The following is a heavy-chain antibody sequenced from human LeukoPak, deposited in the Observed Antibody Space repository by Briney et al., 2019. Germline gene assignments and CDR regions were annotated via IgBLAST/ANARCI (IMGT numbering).Heavy chain of an antibody. V-gene: IGHV1-24*01. Sequence: ASVKVSCKVSGYTLTELSMHWVRQAPGKGLEWMGGFDPEDGETIYAQKFQGRVTMTEDTSTDTAYMELSSLRSEDTAVYYCATGDIVVVVAATPWVYWGQGTLVTVSS. D-gene: IGHD2-15*01. J-gene: IGHJ4*02. CDR1: GYTLTELS. CDR3: ATGDIVVVVAATPWVY. CDR2: FDPEDGET.